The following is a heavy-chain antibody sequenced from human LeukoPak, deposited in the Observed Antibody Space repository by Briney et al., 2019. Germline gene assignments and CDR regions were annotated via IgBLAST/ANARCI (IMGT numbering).Heavy chain of an antibody. CDR2: INHSGST. V-gene: IGHV4-34*01. Sequence: SETLSLTCAVYGGSFNAYCWNWIRQPPGKGLEWIGEINHSGSTNYNPSLKSRVTISIDTSKNQFSLKLSSVTAADTAVYYCASPLTTVTSRGPPGYWGQGTLVTVSS. J-gene: IGHJ4*02. CDR1: GGSFNAYC. D-gene: IGHD4-17*01. CDR3: ASPLTTVTSRGPPGY.